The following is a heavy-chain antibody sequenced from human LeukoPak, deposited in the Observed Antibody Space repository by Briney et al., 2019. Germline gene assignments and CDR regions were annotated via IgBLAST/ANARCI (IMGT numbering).Heavy chain of an antibody. J-gene: IGHJ3*02. D-gene: IGHD4-17*01. Sequence: PSETLSLTCTVSGCTISSGGYYWSWIRPHPGKGLEWIGNIYYSGRTYYNPSLKSRVTISVDTSKIQFSLKLSSVTAADTAVYYCARDSPQTTVAKIGAFDIWGQGTMVTVSS. CDR2: IYYSGRT. V-gene: IGHV4-31*03. CDR1: GCTISSGGYY. CDR3: ARDSPQTTVAKIGAFDI.